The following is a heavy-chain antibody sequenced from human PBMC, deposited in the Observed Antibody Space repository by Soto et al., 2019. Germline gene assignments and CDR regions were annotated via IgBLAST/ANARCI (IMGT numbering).Heavy chain of an antibody. Sequence: EVQLLESGGGLVQPGGSLRLSCAASGFTFSSYAMSWVRQAPGKGLEWVSAISGSGGSTYYADSVKGRFTISRDNSKNTLYLQMNRLIAADTAEYYWGRDHGWALVGYCSGGIYYSGPIGWFDPLVRGARV. J-gene: IGHJ5*02. CDR2: ISGSGGST. V-gene: IGHV3-23*01. D-gene: IGHD2-15*01. CDR3: GRDHGWALVGYCSGGIYYSGPIGWFDP. CDR1: GFTFSSYA.